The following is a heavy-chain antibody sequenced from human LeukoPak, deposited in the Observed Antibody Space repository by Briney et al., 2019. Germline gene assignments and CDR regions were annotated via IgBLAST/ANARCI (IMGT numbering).Heavy chain of an antibody. V-gene: IGHV3-30*03. D-gene: IGHD2-15*01. Sequence: PGRSLRLSCAASGFTFSNYDMHWVRQAPGKGLEWVAVISYDGSNKYYADSVKGRFTISRDNSKNTLYLQMNSLRLEDTAVYHCARRSPRYCSGGSCSGAFDPWGQGTLVTVSS. J-gene: IGHJ5*02. CDR3: ARRSPRYCSGGSCSGAFDP. CDR2: ISYDGSNK. CDR1: GFTFSNYD.